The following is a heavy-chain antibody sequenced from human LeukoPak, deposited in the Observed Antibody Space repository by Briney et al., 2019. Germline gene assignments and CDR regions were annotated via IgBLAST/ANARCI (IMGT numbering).Heavy chain of an antibody. CDR1: GGSFSGYY. V-gene: IGHV4-34*01. CDR2: INHSGST. CDR3: ARNPPTIFGHFDL. Sequence: PSETLSLTCAVYGGSFSGYYWSWIRQPPGKGLEWIGEINHSGSTNYNPSLKSRVTISVDTSKNQFSLKLSSVTAADTAVYYCARNPPTIFGHFDLWGRGTLVTVSS. J-gene: IGHJ2*01. D-gene: IGHD3-9*01.